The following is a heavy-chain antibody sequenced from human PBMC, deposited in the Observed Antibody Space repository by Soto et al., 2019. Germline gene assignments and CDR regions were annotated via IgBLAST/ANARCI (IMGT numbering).Heavy chain of an antibody. CDR1: GFTFSSYG. J-gene: IGHJ6*02. CDR3: AKVSMVYGYYYYGMDV. CDR2: ISYDGSNK. V-gene: IGHV3-30*18. Sequence: PGGSLRLACAASGFTFSSYGIHGGRQAPGKGLEWVAVISYDGSNKYYADSVKGRFTISRDNSKNTLYLQMNSLRAEDTAVYYCAKVSMVYGYYYYGMDVWGQGTTVTVSS. D-gene: IGHD2-8*01.